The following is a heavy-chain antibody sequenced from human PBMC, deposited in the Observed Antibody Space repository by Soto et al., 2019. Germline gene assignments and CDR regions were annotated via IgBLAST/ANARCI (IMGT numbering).Heavy chain of an antibody. CDR2: IYYSGDT. J-gene: IGHJ6*02. Sequence: SETLSLTCTVSGGSIISGDYYWSWIRQPPGKGLEWIGYIYYSGDTSYNPSLKSRVTISIDTSKNQFSLKLSSVTAADTAFYYCARKGALLFGGYSDYYSTMDVWGRGTTVTVSS. V-gene: IGHV4-30-4*08. CDR3: ARKGALLFGGYSDYYSTMDV. D-gene: IGHD2-21*02. CDR1: GGSIISGDYY.